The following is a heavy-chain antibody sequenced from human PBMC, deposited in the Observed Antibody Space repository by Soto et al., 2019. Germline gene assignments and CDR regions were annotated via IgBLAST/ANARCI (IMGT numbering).Heavy chain of an antibody. CDR2: IYTSGST. J-gene: IGHJ4*02. CDR1: GGSISSYY. V-gene: IGHV4-4*07. Sequence: SETLSLTCTVSGGSISSYYWSWIRQPAGKGLEWIGRIYTSGSTNYNPSLKSRVTMSVDTSKNQFSLKLSSVTAADTAVYYCASLPVHHYDSSGYYNWGQGTLVTVYS. D-gene: IGHD3-22*01. CDR3: ASLPVHHYDSSGYYN.